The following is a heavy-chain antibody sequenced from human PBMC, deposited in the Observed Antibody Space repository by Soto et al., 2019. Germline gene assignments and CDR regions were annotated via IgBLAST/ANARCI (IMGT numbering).Heavy chain of an antibody. CDR2: VYATGTT. CDR1: GGSISKFY. D-gene: IGHD5-18*01. J-gene: IGHJ5*02. CDR3: VRAGYNSLRDWFDT. V-gene: IGHV4-4*07. Sequence: SETLSLTCNVSGGSISKFYWAWIRKTAGDGLEWMGRVYATGTTDYNPSLRSRVAMSVDISKKTFSLRLRSVTGADSGVYYCVRAGYNSLRDWFDTWGQGILVTVSS.